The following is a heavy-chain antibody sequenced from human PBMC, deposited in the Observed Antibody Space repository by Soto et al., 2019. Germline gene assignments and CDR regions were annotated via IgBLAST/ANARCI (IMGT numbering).Heavy chain of an antibody. V-gene: IGHV4-31*03. CDR2: IYYSGST. D-gene: IGHD1-1*01. J-gene: IGHJ5*02. Sequence: QVQLQESGPRLVKPSQTLSLSCTVSGDSIRSGGYYWSWIRQHPGKGLEWIGYIYYSGSTDYNPSLKTRVTISVDSSKNALSLKLISVTAADTAVYYCARANWNPRKAFNPWGQGTLVTVSS. CDR3: ARANWNPRKAFNP. CDR1: GDSIRSGGYY.